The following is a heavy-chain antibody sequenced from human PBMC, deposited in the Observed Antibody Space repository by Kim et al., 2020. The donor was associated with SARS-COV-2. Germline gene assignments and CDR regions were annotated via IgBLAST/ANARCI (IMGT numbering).Heavy chain of an antibody. Sequence: GESLKISCKGSGYSFSSYWISWVRQMPGKGLEWMGRIDPSDSYTNYSPSFQGHVTISADKSSSTAYLQWSSLKASDTAMYYCARGYGSGSPNSDDHWGQGTLVTVSS. V-gene: IGHV5-10-1*01. CDR3: ARGYGSGSPNSDDH. CDR1: GYSFSSYW. D-gene: IGHD3-10*01. CDR2: IDPSDSYT. J-gene: IGHJ4*02.